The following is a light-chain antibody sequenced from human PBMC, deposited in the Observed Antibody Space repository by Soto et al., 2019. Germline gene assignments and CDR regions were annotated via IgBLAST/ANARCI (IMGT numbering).Light chain of an antibody. V-gene: IGLV1-51*01. CDR2: DNN. Sequence: QSVLTQPPSVSAAPGHKVTISCSGSSSNIGNNYVSWYQQLPGTAPKLLIYDNNKRPSGIPDRFSGSKSGTSATLGITGLQTGDEADYYCGTWDSSLSALYVFGTG. CDR1: SSNIGNNY. CDR3: GTWDSSLSALYV. J-gene: IGLJ1*01.